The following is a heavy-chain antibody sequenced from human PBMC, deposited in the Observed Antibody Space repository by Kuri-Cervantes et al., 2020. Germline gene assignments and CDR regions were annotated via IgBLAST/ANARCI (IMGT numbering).Heavy chain of an antibody. J-gene: IGHJ4*02. V-gene: IGHV3-7*01. CDR1: GFTFSSYW. CDR3: AKDAAAGHYFDY. D-gene: IGHD6-13*01. Sequence: GESLKISCAASGFTFSSYWMSWVRQAPGKGLEWVANIKQDGSEKYYVDSVKGRFTISRDNAKNSLYLQMNSLRAEDTAVYYCAKDAAAGHYFDYWGQGTLVTVSS. CDR2: IKQDGSEK.